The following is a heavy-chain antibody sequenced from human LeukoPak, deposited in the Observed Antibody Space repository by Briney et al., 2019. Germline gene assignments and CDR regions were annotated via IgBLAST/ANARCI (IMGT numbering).Heavy chain of an antibody. V-gene: IGHV4-59*01. CDR2: NHYSGNT. CDR3: ARALYGDYTLGMDV. D-gene: IGHD4-17*01. CDR1: GGSFSSYY. J-gene: IGHJ6*02. Sequence: SETLSLTCTVSGGSFSSYYRSWIRQPPGKGLEWIGNNHYSGNTNYNPSLKSRVTISVDTSKKQYSLKLSSVTAADTAVYYRARALYGDYTLGMDVWGQGTTVTVSS.